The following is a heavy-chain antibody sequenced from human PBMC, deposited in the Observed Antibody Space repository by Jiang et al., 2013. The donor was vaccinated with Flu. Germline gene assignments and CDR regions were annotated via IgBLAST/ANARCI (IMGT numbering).Heavy chain of an antibody. CDR3: ARVRRHDKAGPLDY. J-gene: IGHJ4*02. CDR2: IYYSGST. CDR1: GGSISSGDYY. Sequence: TLSLTCTVSGGSISSGDYYWSWIRQPPGKGLEWIGYIYYSGSTYYNPSLKSRVTISVDTSKNQFSLKLSSVTAADTAVYYCARVRRHDKAGPLDYWGQGTLVYRLL. V-gene: IGHV4-30-4*01. D-gene: IGHD3-22*01.